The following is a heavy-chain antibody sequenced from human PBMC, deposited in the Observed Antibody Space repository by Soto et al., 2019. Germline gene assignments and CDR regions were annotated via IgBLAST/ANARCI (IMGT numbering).Heavy chain of an antibody. CDR1: GYTFTSYA. CDR3: ARNRYCSSTSCYAEYYYYMDV. D-gene: IGHD2-2*01. V-gene: IGHV1-3*01. Sequence: ASVKVSCKASGYTFTSYAMHWVRQAPGQRLEWMGWINAGNGNTKYSQKFQGRVTITREKSASTAYMELSSLRSEDTAVYYCARNRYCSSTSCYAEYYYYMDVWGKGTTVTVSS. J-gene: IGHJ6*03. CDR2: INAGNGNT.